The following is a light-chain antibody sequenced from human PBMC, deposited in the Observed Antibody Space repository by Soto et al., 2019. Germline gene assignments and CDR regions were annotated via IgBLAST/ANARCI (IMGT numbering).Light chain of an antibody. J-gene: IGKJ5*01. CDR2: SAS. CDR3: QQYSSSPYT. CDR1: QSVTSSF. V-gene: IGKV3-20*01. Sequence: EIVLTQSPGTLSLSPGEGATLSCRASQSVTSSFLAWHQHKPGQAPRLLIYSASSRATGIPDRFSGSGSGTDFTLTIRRLEPEDFAVYYCQQYSSSPYTFGQGTRLEIK.